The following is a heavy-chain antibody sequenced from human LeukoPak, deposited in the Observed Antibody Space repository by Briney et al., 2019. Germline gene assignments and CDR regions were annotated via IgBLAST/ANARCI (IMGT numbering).Heavy chain of an antibody. V-gene: IGHV4-30-4*01. CDR2: IYYSGST. Sequence: PSETLSLTCTVSGGSFSSGNYYWSWIRQPPGKGLEWMGYIYYSGSTYYNPSLKSRVTISVDTSKNQFSLKLSSVTAADTAVYYCARGVNYYVVDWGQGTLVTVSS. D-gene: IGHD3-10*02. J-gene: IGHJ4*02. CDR3: ARGVNYYVVD. CDR1: GGSFSSGNYY.